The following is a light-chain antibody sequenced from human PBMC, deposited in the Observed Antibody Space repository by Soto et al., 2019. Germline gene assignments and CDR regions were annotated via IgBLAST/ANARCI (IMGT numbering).Light chain of an antibody. V-gene: IGLV2-14*01. J-gene: IGLJ2*01. CDR2: DVY. Sequence: QSALTQPASVSGSPGQSITISCTGTSSDVGGYNYVSWFQQHPGKAPNLMIYDVYRRPSGVSYRFSGSKSGNTASLTISGFQAEDEADYYCSSYTTSSTVVFGGGTQLTVL. CDR1: SSDVGGYNY. CDR3: SSYTTSSTVV.